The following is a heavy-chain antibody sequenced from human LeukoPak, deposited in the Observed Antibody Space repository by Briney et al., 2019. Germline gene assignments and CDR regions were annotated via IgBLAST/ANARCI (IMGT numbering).Heavy chain of an antibody. CDR2: INHSGST. V-gene: IGHV4-34*01. J-gene: IGHJ3*02. CDR1: GGSFSGYY. D-gene: IGHD5-18*01. Sequence: SETLSLTCAVYGGSFSGYYWSWIRQPPGKGLEWIGEINHSGSTNYNPSLKSRVTISVDTSKNQFSLKLSSVTAADTAVYYCARPRYSYGLDAFDIWGQGTMVTVSS. CDR3: ARPRYSYGLDAFDI.